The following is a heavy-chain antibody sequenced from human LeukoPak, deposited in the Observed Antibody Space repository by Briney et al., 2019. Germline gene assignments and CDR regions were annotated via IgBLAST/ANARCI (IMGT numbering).Heavy chain of an antibody. J-gene: IGHJ4*02. CDR1: GFTFSSYG. V-gene: IGHV3-33*01. D-gene: IGHD3-10*01. Sequence: GRSLRLSCAASGFTFSSYGMHWVRQAPGKGLEWVAVIWYDGSNKYYADSVKGRFTISRDNSKNTLYLQMNSLRAKDTAVYYCASRITMVRGVIVFWGQGTLVTVSS. CDR2: IWYDGSNK. CDR3: ASRITMVRGVIVF.